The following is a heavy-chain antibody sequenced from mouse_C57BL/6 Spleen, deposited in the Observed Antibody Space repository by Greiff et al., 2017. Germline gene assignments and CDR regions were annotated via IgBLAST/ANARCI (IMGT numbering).Heavy chain of an antibody. CDR1: GYTFPSSW. Sequence: QVQLHQPGAELVKPGASVTMSCKASGYTFPSSWITGVRQRPGQGLEWIGDIYLGSGSTNYNEKLKSKATLTVDTSSSTAYMQLSSLTSEDSAVYYCARGDWGTTDFDYWGQGTTLTVSS. V-gene: IGHV1-55*01. J-gene: IGHJ2*01. D-gene: IGHD1-1*01. CDR3: ARGDWGTTDFDY. CDR2: IYLGSGST.